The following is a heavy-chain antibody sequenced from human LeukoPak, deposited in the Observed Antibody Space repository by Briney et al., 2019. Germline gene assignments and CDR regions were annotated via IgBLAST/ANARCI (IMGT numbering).Heavy chain of an antibody. CDR2: ISSSSSYI. J-gene: IGHJ3*02. V-gene: IGHV3-21*01. CDR3: ARARGSATSDAFDI. D-gene: IGHD2-15*01. Sequence: GGSLRLSCAASGFTFSSYSMNWVRQAPGKGLEWVSSISSSSSYIYYADSVKGRFTISRDNAKNSLYLQMNSLRAEDTAVYYCARARGSATSDAFDIWGQGTMVTVPS. CDR1: GFTFSSYS.